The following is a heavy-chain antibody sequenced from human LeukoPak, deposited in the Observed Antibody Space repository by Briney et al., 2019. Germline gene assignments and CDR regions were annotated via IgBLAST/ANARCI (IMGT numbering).Heavy chain of an antibody. J-gene: IGHJ4*02. D-gene: IGHD3-22*01. CDR2: IKQDGSEK. Sequence: PGGSLRLSCVASGFTFSHYWMSWVRQAPGKGLEWVANIKQDGSEKYYVDSVKGRFTISRDNAKNSLYLQINSLRAEDTAVYYCARDYYDSSGYFGYWGQGTLVTVSS. CDR1: GFTFSHYW. CDR3: ARDYYDSSGYFGY. V-gene: IGHV3-7*01.